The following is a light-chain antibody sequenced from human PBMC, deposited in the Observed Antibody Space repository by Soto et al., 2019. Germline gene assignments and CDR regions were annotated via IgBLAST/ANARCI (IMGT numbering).Light chain of an antibody. V-gene: IGLV2-14*01. CDR3: ASSTSDSLYV. CDR2: KVT. Sequence: QSALAQPASVSGSPGQSITISCTGTSSDVGGNKYVSWYQQYPGKVPKLLINKVTNRPSGVSYRFSGSKSGNTASLAISALLAEDEADYFCASSTSDSLYVFGTGTKVTVL. J-gene: IGLJ1*01. CDR1: SSDVGGNKY.